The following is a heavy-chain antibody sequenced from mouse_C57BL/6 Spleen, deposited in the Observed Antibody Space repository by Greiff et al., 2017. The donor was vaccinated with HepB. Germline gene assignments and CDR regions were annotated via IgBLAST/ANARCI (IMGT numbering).Heavy chain of an antibody. V-gene: IGHV1-64*01. D-gene: IGHD1-1*01. CDR2: IHPNSGST. J-gene: IGHJ1*03. Sequence: QVQLQQPGAELVKPGASVKLSCKASGYTFTSYWMHWVKQRPGQGLEWIGMIHPNSGSTNYNEKFKSKATLTVDKSSSTAYMQLSSLTSEDSAVYYCARDIYDYGSSLYFDVWGTGTTVTVSS. CDR1: GYTFTSYW. CDR3: ARDIYDYGSSLYFDV.